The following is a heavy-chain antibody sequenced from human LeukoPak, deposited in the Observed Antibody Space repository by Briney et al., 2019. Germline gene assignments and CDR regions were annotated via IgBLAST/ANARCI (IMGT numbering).Heavy chain of an antibody. CDR1: GLTFSNSW. Sequence: GGSLRLSCEASGLTFSNSWMHWVRQVPGKGLVWVSRINNEGTTISYADSVKGRFTISRDNAKNTLYLQINSLRAEDTAVYYCARVSGLGMNEYYQHWGQGTLVTVAS. J-gene: IGHJ1*01. D-gene: IGHD3-10*01. V-gene: IGHV3-74*01. CDR3: ARVSGLGMNEYYQH. CDR2: INNEGTTI.